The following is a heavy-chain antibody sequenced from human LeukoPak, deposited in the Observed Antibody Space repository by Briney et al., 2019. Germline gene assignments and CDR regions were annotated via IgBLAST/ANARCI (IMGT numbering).Heavy chain of an antibody. CDR3: ARSEPRSIAAAGTHFDY. Sequence: GESLKISCKGSGYSFTSYWIGRVRQMPGKGLEWMGIIYPGDSDTRYSPSFQGQVTISADKSISTAYLQWSSLKASDTAMYYCARSEPRSIAAAGTHFDYWGQGTLVTVSS. D-gene: IGHD6-13*01. CDR1: GYSFTSYW. V-gene: IGHV5-51*01. CDR2: IYPGDSDT. J-gene: IGHJ4*02.